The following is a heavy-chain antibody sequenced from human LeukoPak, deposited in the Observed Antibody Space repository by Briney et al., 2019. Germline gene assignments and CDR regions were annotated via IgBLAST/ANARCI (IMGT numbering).Heavy chain of an antibody. V-gene: IGHV3-7*01. CDR2: IKQGGSEI. CDR3: ARDRESESDSEGDY. CDR1: GFTFSRFW. D-gene: IGHD4-11*01. J-gene: IGHJ4*02. Sequence: GGSLRLSCSASGFTFSRFWMSWVRQAPGKGLEYVALIKQGGSEIYHMDSVKGRFTISRDDATNSLYPQMNSLRVEDTALYYCARDRESESDSEGDYWSQGTLVTVSS.